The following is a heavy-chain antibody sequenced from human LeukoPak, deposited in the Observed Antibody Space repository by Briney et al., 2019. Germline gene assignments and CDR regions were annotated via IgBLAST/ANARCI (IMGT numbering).Heavy chain of an antibody. V-gene: IGHV7-4-1*02. J-gene: IGHJ4*02. Sequence: ASVKASCKASGYTFSRYTMNWVRQAPGQGLEWMGWIDTNTGKPTYAQGFTGRFVISLDTSVSTAYLEISSLKAEDTAVYYCAREDGGYWGQGTLVTVSS. CDR2: IDTNTGKP. CDR1: GYTFSRYT. CDR3: AREDGGY. D-gene: IGHD3-10*01.